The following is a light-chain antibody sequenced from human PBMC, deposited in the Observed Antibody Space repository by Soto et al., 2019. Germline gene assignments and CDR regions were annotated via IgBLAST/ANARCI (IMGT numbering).Light chain of an antibody. CDR2: DVS. CDR3: QDYTTYSRT. CDR1: QSVSRW. Sequence: DIQMTQSPSTLSASVGDRVTITCRASQSVSRWLAWYQQKPGKVPTVLIYDVSTLQSGVPSRFSSGGSGTEFTLTITSLQPDDFATYYYQDYTTYSRTFGQGTKVEVK. J-gene: IGKJ1*01. V-gene: IGKV1-5*01.